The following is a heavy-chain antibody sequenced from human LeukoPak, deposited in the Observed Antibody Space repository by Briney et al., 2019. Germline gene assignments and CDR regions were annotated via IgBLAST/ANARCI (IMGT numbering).Heavy chain of an antibody. CDR3: ARVGHRKAAAGVFDY. V-gene: IGHV4-39*02. CDR1: GGSISSSSYY. CDR2: IYQSGSP. D-gene: IGHD6-13*01. Sequence: KPSETLSLTCTVSGGSISSSSYYWGWIRQPPGKGLEWIGEIYQSGSPNYNPSLKSRVTMSVDKSKNLVFLRLMSVTAADTAVYYCARVGHRKAAAGVFDYWGQGMLVTVSS. J-gene: IGHJ4*02.